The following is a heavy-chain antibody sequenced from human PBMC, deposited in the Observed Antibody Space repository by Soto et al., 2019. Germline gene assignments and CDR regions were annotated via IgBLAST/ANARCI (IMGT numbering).Heavy chain of an antibody. CDR2: LSGSGRST. J-gene: IGHJ6*02. CDR1: GFTFSDYD. D-gene: IGHD3-10*01. V-gene: IGHV3-23*01. Sequence: GGSLRLSCAASGFTFSDYDMSWVRQGPGKGLEWVSALSGSGRSTYYADSGEGRFTISRDNSKKTLYLQMNSLRAEDTAIYYCAKDRRGVMDVWGQGTTVTVSS. CDR3: AKDRRGVMDV.